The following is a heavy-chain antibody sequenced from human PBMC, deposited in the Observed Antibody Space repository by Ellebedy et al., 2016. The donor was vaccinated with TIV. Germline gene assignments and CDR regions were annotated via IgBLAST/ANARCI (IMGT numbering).Heavy chain of an antibody. J-gene: IGHJ4*02. CDR3: AKDLSWWRASDY. CDR1: GFNIGSNA. CDR2: IGGDDRT. Sequence: PGGSLRLSCAASGFNIGSNAMSRVRQTPGKGLEWVAGIGGDDRTHYAHFVEGRFTISRDRFQSTLHLEMSSLRVEDTAIYYCAKDLSWWRASDYWGQGALVTVSS. D-gene: IGHD2-15*01. V-gene: IGHV3-23*01.